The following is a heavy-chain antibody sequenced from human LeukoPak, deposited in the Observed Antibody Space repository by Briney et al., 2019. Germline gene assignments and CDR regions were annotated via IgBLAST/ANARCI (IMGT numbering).Heavy chain of an antibody. CDR1: GGFISGYY. Sequence: SETLSLTCTVSGGFISGYYWSWIRQSPGRGLEWLGYIYDSGSTKYNPSLKSRVAISVDASKNQISLKLTSMTAADTAVYYCARDGSGFDVWGQGTKVTVSS. J-gene: IGHJ3*01. CDR2: IYDSGST. D-gene: IGHD2-2*03. V-gene: IGHV4-59*01. CDR3: ARDGSGFDV.